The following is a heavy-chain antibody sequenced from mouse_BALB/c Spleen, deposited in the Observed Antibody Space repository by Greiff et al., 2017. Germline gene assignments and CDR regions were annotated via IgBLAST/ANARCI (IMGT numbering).Heavy chain of an antibody. CDR3: AREDWPGFAD. D-gene: IGHD4-1*01. J-gene: IGHJ3*01. V-gene: IGHV3-2*02. CDR2: ISYSGST. Sequence: EVKLQESGPGLVKPSQSLSLTCTATGYSITSDYAWYWIRQFPGNKLEWMGYISYSGSTSYNPSLKSRISITRDTSKNQFYLQMNSVTTEDTATYYRAREDWPGFADWGQGTLVTVSA. CDR1: GYSITSDYA.